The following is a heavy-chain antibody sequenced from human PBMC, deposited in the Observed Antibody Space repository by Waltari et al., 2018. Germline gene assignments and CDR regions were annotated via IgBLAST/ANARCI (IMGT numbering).Heavy chain of an antibody. CDR3: ARQLYDFWSGYSSPDY. J-gene: IGHJ4*02. Sequence: QLQLQESGPGLVKPSETLSLTCTVSGGSISSSGYYWGWIRQPPGKGLEWIGSIYYSGSTYYNPSLKSRVTISVDTSKNQFSLKLSSVTAADTAVYYCARQLYDFWSGYSSPDYWGQGTLVTVSS. CDR1: GGSISSSGYY. D-gene: IGHD3-3*01. CDR2: IYYSGST. V-gene: IGHV4-39*01.